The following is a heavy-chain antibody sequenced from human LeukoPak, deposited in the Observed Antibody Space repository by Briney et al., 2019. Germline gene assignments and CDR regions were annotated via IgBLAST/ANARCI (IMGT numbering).Heavy chain of an antibody. D-gene: IGHD3-3*01. Sequence: GESLKISCKGSGYSFTSYWIGWVRQLPGKGLEWMGIIYPGDSDTCYSTSFQGQVTISADKSISTAYLQWSSLKASDTAMYCCARLMAPRRYDIKRRCLEWFDGMDVWGQGTTVTVSS. CDR2: IYPGDSDT. V-gene: IGHV5-51*01. CDR1: GYSFTSYW. J-gene: IGHJ6*02. CDR3: ARLMAPRRYDIKRRCLEWFDGMDV.